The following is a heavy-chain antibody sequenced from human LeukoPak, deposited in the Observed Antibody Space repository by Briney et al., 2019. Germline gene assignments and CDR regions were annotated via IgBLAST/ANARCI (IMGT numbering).Heavy chain of an antibody. Sequence: ASVKVSCKASGYTFTSYGISWVRQAPGQGLEWMGWISAYNGNTNCAQKLQGRVTMTTDTSTSTAYMELRSLRSDDAAVYYCARDSVGRPYGIVATPPGGYWGQGTLVTVSS. CDR3: ARDSVGRPYGIVATPPGGY. D-gene: IGHD5-12*01. J-gene: IGHJ4*02. CDR2: ISAYNGNT. CDR1: GYTFTSYG. V-gene: IGHV1-18*01.